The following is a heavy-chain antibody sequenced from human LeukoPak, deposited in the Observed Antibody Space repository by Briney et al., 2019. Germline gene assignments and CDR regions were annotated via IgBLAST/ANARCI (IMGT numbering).Heavy chain of an antibody. D-gene: IGHD7-27*01. CDR1: GYIFTTYD. V-gene: IGHV1-8*03. CDR3: ARRKFLGWFDP. J-gene: IGHJ5*02. Sequence: ASVKVSCKASGYIFTTYDIGWVRQAPGQGLEWMGWLNPNSGKAVYAQKFQGRVTISRNTSISTAYMELSSLRSDDTAIYYCARRKFLGWFDPWGQGTLVTVSS. CDR2: LNPNSGKA.